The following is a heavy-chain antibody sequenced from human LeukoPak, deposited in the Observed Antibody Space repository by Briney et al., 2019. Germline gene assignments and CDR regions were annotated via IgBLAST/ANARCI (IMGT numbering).Heavy chain of an antibody. CDR1: GFSFSDYA. V-gene: IGHV3-30*04. CDR2: ISYDGSIK. Sequence: GGSLRLSCAAAGFSFSDYAMHWVRQAPGKGLEWVAVISYDGSIKYYADSVKGRFTISRDNSKNTLYLQLNSLRTEDTAVYYCARDPGGYSYGLSDYWGQGTLVTVSS. D-gene: IGHD5-18*01. J-gene: IGHJ4*02. CDR3: ARDPGGYSYGLSDY.